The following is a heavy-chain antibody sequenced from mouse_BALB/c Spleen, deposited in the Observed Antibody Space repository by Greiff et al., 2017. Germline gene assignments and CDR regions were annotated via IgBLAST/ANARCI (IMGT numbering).Heavy chain of an antibody. CDR1: GFSLTGYG. CDR2: IWSGGST. Sequence: VHLVESGPGLVAPSQSLSITCTVSGFSLTGYGVHWVRQSPGKGLEWLGVIWSGGSTDYNAAFISRLSISKDNSKSQVFFKMNSLQADDTAIYYCARNSVAWYFDVWGAGTTVTVSS. J-gene: IGHJ1*01. CDR3: ARNSVAWYFDV. D-gene: IGHD1-1*02. V-gene: IGHV2-4-1*01.